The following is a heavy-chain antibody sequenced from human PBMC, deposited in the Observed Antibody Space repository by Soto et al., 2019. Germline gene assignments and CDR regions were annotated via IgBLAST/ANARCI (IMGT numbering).Heavy chain of an antibody. D-gene: IGHD6-19*01. J-gene: IGHJ4*02. Sequence: QVQLVQSGAEEKKPGASVKVSCKASGYTFTGYAMHWVRQAPGQRLEWMGWINAGNGNTKYSQKFQGRGPITRDTSASTAYMELSSLRSEDTAVYYCARAVAVAADFDYWGQGTLVTVSS. CDR3: ARAVAVAADFDY. CDR2: INAGNGNT. CDR1: GYTFTGYA. V-gene: IGHV1-3*05.